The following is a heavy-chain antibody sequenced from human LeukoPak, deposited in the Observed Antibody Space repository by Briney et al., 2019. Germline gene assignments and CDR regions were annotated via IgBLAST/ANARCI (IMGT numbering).Heavy chain of an antibody. CDR3: ARDLRGSGYISNWYFDL. CDR1: GGSISSYY. V-gene: IGHV4-59*01. Sequence: PPETPSLTCTVSGGSISSYYWSWIRQPPGKGLEWIAYIHYTGSTNYNPSLKSRVTISVDTSKNQFSLKLSSVTAADTAVYYCARDLRGSGYISNWYFDLWGRGTLVTVSS. J-gene: IGHJ2*01. D-gene: IGHD5-12*01. CDR2: IHYTGST.